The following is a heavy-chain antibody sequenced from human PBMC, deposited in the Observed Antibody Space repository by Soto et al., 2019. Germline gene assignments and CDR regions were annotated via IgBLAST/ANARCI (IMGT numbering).Heavy chain of an antibody. J-gene: IGHJ1*01. D-gene: IGHD6-19*01. Sequence: EVQLLESGGGLVQPGGSLRLSCAASGFTFSSYAMSWVRQAPGKGLEWVSAISGSGGSTYYADSVKGRFTISRDNSKNTLYLQMNSLRAEDTAVYYCAKDHLNPGIAVAGTGGFSFQHWGQGTLVTVSS. CDR2: ISGSGGST. V-gene: IGHV3-23*01. CDR3: AKDHLNPGIAVAGTGGFSFQH. CDR1: GFTFSSYA.